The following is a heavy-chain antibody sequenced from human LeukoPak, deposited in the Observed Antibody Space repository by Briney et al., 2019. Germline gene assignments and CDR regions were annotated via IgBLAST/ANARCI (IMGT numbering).Heavy chain of an antibody. CDR3: ASAGHDGIGYKVC. CDR2: IYHSGSA. J-gene: IGHJ4*02. V-gene: IGHV4-4*02. Sequence: NPSGTLSLTCAVSGGSISSSNWWSWVRQPPGKGLEWIGEIYHSGSANYNPSLKSRVTILVDKSKNQFSLRLSSVTAADTAVYYCASAGHDGIGYKVCWGQGTLVTVSS. D-gene: IGHD3-22*01. CDR1: GGSISSSNW.